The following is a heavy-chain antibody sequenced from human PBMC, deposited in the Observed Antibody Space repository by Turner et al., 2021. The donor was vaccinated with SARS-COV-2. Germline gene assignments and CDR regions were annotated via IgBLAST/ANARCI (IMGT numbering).Heavy chain of an antibody. CDR3: ATGVAVAGTPSKYYYYYGMDV. V-gene: IGHV1-24*01. CDR1: GYTLTELS. Sequence: QVQLVQSGAEVKKPGASVKVSCKVSGYTLTELSMHWVRQAPGKGLEWMGGFDSEDGETIYAQKFQGRVTMTEDTSTDTAYMELSSLRSEDTAVYYCATGVAVAGTPSKYYYYYGMDVWGQGTTVTVSS. J-gene: IGHJ6*02. CDR2: FDSEDGET. D-gene: IGHD6-19*01.